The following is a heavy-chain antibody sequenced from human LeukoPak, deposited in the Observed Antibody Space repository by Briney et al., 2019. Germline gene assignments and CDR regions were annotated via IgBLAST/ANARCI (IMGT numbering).Heavy chain of an antibody. J-gene: IGHJ4*02. CDR3: ARDGGYRFDL. D-gene: IGHD3-16*01. V-gene: IGHV4-4*02. Sequence: SETLSLTCAVSGGSISSSKYWSWVRQPPGMGLEWIGQISLWGSTRYNPSLNRRVTISIDKSMNQFSLTLNFVTAADTAFYYCARDGGYRFDLWGQGALVTVSS. CDR2: ISLWGST. CDR1: GGSISSSKY.